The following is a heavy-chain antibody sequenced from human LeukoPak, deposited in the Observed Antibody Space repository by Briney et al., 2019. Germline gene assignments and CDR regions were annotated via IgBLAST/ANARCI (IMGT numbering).Heavy chain of an antibody. J-gene: IGHJ5*02. V-gene: IGHV1-2*02. Sequence: ASVKVSCKASGYTFTDYYMHWVRQAPGQGLEWMGWINPNSGGTNYAQKFQGRVTMTRDTSISTAYMELSRLRSDDTAVYYCARDGDVGVWWFDPWGQGTLVTVSS. CDR2: INPNSGGT. D-gene: IGHD2-21*02. CDR3: ARDGDVGVWWFDP. CDR1: GYTFTDYY.